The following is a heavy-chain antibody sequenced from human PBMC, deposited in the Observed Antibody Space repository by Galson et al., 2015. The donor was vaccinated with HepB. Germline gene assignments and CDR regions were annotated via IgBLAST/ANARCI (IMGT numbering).Heavy chain of an antibody. J-gene: IGHJ3*02. D-gene: IGHD3-9*01. V-gene: IGHV1-2*06. CDR2: INPNSGGT. Sequence: SVKVSCKASGYTFTGYYMHWVRQAPGQGLEWMGRINPNSGGTNYAQKFQGRVTMTRDTSISTAYMELSRLRSDDTAVYYCARPTYLFYDILTDAFDIWGQGTMVTVSS. CDR1: GYTFTGYY. CDR3: ARPTYLFYDILTDAFDI.